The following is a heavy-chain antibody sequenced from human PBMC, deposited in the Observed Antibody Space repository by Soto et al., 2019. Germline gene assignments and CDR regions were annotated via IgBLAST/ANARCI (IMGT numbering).Heavy chain of an antibody. CDR2: IFYSGNT. J-gene: IGHJ3*02. Sequence: QVQLQESGPGLVKPSETLSLTCTVSGVSISNYHWSWIRQPPGKRLEWIGHIFYSGNTNYIPSLKSRVTMSLDTSKNHFSLKLNSVSAAHTAVYYCASRDWNDGFDIWGQGTMVTVSS. V-gene: IGHV4-59*01. CDR1: GVSISNYH. D-gene: IGHD1-1*01. CDR3: ASRDWNDGFDI.